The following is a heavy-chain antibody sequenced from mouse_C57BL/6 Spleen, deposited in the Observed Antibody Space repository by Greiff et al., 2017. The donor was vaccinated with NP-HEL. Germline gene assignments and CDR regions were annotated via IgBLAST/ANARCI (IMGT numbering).Heavy chain of an antibody. Sequence: EVQLQQSGPVLVKPGASVKMSCKASGYTFTDYYMNWVKQSHGKSLEWIGVINPYNGGTSYNQKFKGKATLTVDKSSSTAYMELNSLTSEDSAVYYCARKLYYSNLYAMDYWGQGTSVTVSS. D-gene: IGHD2-5*01. V-gene: IGHV1-19*01. CDR3: ARKLYYSNLYAMDY. J-gene: IGHJ4*01. CDR1: GYTFTDYY. CDR2: INPYNGGT.